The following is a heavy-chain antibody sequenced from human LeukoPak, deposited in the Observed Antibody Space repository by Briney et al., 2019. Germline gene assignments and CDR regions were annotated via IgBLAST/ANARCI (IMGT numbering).Heavy chain of an antibody. CDR1: GFTFISYA. V-gene: IGHV3-23*01. CDR3: AKDRDGVFAP. CDR2: ISGSGGST. D-gene: IGHD3-3*01. Sequence: GSLLLSCAASGFTFISYAMSWVRPAPGKGLEWVSAISGSGGSTYYADSVKGRFTISRDNSKNTLYLQMNSLRAEDTAVYYCAKDRDGVFAPWGQGTLVTVSS. J-gene: IGHJ5*02.